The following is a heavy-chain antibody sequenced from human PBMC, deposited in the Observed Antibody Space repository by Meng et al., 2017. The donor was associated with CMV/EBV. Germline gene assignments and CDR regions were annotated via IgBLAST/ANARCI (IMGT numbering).Heavy chain of an antibody. D-gene: IGHD3-9*01. Sequence: ASVKVSCKASGYTFTGYYMHWVRQAPGQGLEWMGWINPNSGGTNYAQKFQGRVTMTRDTSISTAYMELSRPRSDDTAVYYCARDSGRVLRYFDWVPPSGMDVWGQGTTVTVSS. J-gene: IGHJ6*02. CDR1: GYTFTGYY. V-gene: IGHV1-2*02. CDR3: ARDSGRVLRYFDWVPPSGMDV. CDR2: INPNSGGT.